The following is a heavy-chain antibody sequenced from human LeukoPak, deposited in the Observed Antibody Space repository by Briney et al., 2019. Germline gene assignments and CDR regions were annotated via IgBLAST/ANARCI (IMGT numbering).Heavy chain of an antibody. CDR2: ISGSGDST. CDR3: ARRGPRLEAFDI. CDR1: GFTFSSYG. Sequence: GGSLRLSCAASGFTFSSYGMSWVRQAPGKGLEWVSAISGSGDSTYYAESVKGRFTISRDNSKNTLYLQMKSLGAEDTAVYYCARRGPRLEAFDIWGQGTMVTVSS. J-gene: IGHJ3*02. V-gene: IGHV3-23*01. D-gene: IGHD3-3*01.